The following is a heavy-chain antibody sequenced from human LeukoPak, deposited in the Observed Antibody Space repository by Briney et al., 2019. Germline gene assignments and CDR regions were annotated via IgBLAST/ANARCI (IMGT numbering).Heavy chain of an antibody. CDR1: GGSISSYY. CDR3: ARDYAFDI. J-gene: IGHJ3*02. CDR2: IYYRGNA. V-gene: IGHV4-59*01. Sequence: PSETLPLTCTVSGGSISSYYWSWIRQPPGKGLEWIGYIYYRGNANYNPSLKSRVTISIDTSKNQFSLKLSSVTAADTAVYYCARDYAFDIWGQGTMVTVSS.